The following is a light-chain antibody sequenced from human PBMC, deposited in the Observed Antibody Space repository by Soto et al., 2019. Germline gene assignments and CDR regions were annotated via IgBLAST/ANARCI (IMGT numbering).Light chain of an antibody. V-gene: IGKV1-12*01. CDR2: AAS. Sequence: DIQMTQSPSSVSASIGDRVTITCRASQDIGRRLAWFQQKPGKAPKYLIQAASSLQGGVPSTFSGSGSGTDFTLAISSLQPEDSATYYCLQDINYPWTFGQGTKVDIK. CDR1: QDIGRR. J-gene: IGKJ1*01. CDR3: LQDINYPWT.